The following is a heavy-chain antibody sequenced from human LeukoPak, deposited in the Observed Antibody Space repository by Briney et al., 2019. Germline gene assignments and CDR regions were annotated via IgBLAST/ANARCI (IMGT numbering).Heavy chain of an antibody. J-gene: IGHJ3*01. CDR1: GGSISSYY. CDR2: IYASGST. Sequence: PSETLSLTCTVSGGSISSYYWSWIRQPPGRGLEWIGYIYASGSTNYNPSLKSRVTISGDTSKNQFSLKLSSVTAADTAVYYCARESTNSGAFDFWGQGTMVTVSS. CDR3: ARESTNSGAFDF. D-gene: IGHD3-10*01. V-gene: IGHV4-4*09.